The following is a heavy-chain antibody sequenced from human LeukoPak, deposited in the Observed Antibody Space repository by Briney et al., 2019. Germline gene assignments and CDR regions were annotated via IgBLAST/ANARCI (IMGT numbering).Heavy chain of an antibody. Sequence: SETLSLTCTVSVDSITSSSHYWGWIRQPPGKRLEWIGSLHHTGRNYSNAALKSRVTISMDTAKSQFSLKLNSVTAADSGVYYCVAEMTASAAFDIWGQGTMVAVSS. CDR2: LHHTGRN. V-gene: IGHV4-39*01. CDR3: VAEMTASAAFDI. D-gene: IGHD2-21*02. CDR1: VDSITSSSHY. J-gene: IGHJ3*02.